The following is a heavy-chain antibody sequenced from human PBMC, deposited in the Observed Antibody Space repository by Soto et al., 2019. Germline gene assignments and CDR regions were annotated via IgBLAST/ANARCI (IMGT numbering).Heavy chain of an antibody. D-gene: IGHD1-1*01. CDR2: VFHTGFT. Sequence: SETLSLTCAVSGGSVSGSYYYWAWLRQSPGKGPEWIGSVFHTGFTSYNPSLESRVSVSVDTSKGQFSLKLSAVTASDTVVYYCATSQKGYNWNYFDHWGQGALVTGSS. J-gene: IGHJ4*02. CDR1: GGSVSGSYYY. V-gene: IGHV4-39*01. CDR3: ATSQKGYNWNYFDH.